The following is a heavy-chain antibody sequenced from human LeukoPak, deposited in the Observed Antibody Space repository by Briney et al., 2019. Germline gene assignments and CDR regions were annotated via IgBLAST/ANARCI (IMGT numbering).Heavy chain of an antibody. V-gene: IGHV1-24*01. D-gene: IGHD1-26*01. CDR2: FDPEDGET. Sequence: ASVKVSCKASGGTFSSYAISWVRQAPGQGLEWMGGFDPEDGETIYAQKFQGRVTMTEDTSTDTAYMELSSLRSEDTAVYYCATRIVGASFDYWGQGTVVTVSS. CDR1: GGTFSSYA. J-gene: IGHJ4*02. CDR3: ATRIVGASFDY.